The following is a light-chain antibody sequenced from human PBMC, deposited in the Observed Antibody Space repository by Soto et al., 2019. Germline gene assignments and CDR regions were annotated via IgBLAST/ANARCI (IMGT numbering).Light chain of an antibody. V-gene: IGKV3-20*01. CDR3: QQYGSLT. Sequence: ETVLTQSPGALSLSPGERATLSCRASQSVTSRHLAWYQQKPGQAPRLLIYGASSRAAGIPDRFSGSGSGTDFTLTISRLEPEDFAVYYCQQYGSLTLGGGIKVDIK. CDR2: GAS. CDR1: QSVTSRH. J-gene: IGKJ4*01.